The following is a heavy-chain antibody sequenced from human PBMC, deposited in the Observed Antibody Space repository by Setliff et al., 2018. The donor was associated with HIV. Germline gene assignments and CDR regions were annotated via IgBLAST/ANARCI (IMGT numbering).Heavy chain of an antibody. Sequence: ASVKVSCKASGYTFTTYYMHWVRQAPGQGLEWMAVINPSVGSTNFAQMFQGRVTMTRDTSTSTVYMELSSLRSEDTAVYYCAKEGGRHYDLLTGYYPGGDYFDSWGQGTLVTVSS. V-gene: IGHV1-46*01. CDR1: GYTFTTYY. CDR2: INPSVGST. D-gene: IGHD3-9*01. J-gene: IGHJ4*02. CDR3: AKEGGRHYDLLTGYYPGGDYFDS.